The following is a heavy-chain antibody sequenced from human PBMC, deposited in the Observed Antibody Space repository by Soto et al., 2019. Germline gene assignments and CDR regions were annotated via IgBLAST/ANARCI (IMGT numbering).Heavy chain of an antibody. V-gene: IGHV3-23*01. CDR1: GFTFSNYP. J-gene: IGHJ4*02. CDR3: ARRV. Sequence: EVQVSESGGGLVQPGGSLRLSCATSGFTFSNYPMNWVRQAPGKGLELVSGISAGGDTTYYADSVKGRFTIFRDHSKISVSLQMNSLRVEDTSVYYCARRVWGQGTLVTVSS. CDR2: ISAGGDTT.